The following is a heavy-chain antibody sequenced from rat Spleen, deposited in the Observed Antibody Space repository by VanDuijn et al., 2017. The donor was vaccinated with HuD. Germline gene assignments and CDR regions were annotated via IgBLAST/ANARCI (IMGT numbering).Heavy chain of an antibody. CDR2: ISPSGGTT. D-gene: IGHD1-1*01. CDR1: GITFNNFW. Sequence: EVQLVESGGGLVQPGRSLKLSCVASGITFNNFWMSWIRQAPTKGLEWVAAISPSGGTTYYRDSVKGRLTVSRDNAKSTLYLQMDSLRSEDTATYYCGRTSLQWFRMDAWGQGTSLTVSS. J-gene: IGHJ4*01. CDR3: GRTSLQWFRMDA. V-gene: IGHV5-19*01.